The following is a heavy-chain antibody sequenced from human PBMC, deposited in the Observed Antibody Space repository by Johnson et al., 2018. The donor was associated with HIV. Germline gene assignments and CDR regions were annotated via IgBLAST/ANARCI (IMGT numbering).Heavy chain of an antibody. D-gene: IGHD6-19*01. Sequence: VQVVESGGGVVQPGRSLRLSCAASGFTFSSYGMHWVRQAPGKGLEWVAVIWYDGSNKYYADSVKGRFTISRDNAKNSLYLQMNSLRDEDTAVDYCARPVAGMNDAFDIWGQGTMVTVSS. CDR1: GFTFSSYG. CDR2: IWYDGSNK. J-gene: IGHJ3*02. CDR3: ARPVAGMNDAFDI. V-gene: IGHV3-33*01.